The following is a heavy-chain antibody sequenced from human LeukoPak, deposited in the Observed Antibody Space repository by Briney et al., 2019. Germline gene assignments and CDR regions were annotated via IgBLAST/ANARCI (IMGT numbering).Heavy chain of an antibody. J-gene: IGHJ4*02. CDR1: GGSISSYY. CDR3: ARHDHDSSGYGGY. V-gene: IGHV4-59*08. CDR2: IYFSGST. D-gene: IGHD3-22*01. Sequence: SETLSLTCTVPGGSISSYYWSWIRQPPGKGLEWIGYIYFSGSTNYNPSLKSRVTISVDTSKNQFSLKLSSVTAADTAVYYCARHDHDSSGYGGYWGQGTLVSVSS.